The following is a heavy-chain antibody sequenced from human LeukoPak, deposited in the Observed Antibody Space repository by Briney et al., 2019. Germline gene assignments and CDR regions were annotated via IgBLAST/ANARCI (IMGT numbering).Heavy chain of an antibody. CDR3: ARGLIFMVRGVINWFDP. D-gene: IGHD3-10*01. CDR1: GYTFTDYY. Sequence: GASVKVSCKASGYTFTDYYMHWVRQAPGQGLEWMGWVNPDSGGTEYAQKFEGRVTMTSDTSISTAYMELSRLRSDDTAVYYCARGLIFMVRGVINWFDPWGQGTLVTVSS. V-gene: IGHV1-2*02. J-gene: IGHJ5*02. CDR2: VNPDSGGT.